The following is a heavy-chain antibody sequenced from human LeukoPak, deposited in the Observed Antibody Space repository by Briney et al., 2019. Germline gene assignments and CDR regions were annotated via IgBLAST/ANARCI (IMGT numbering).Heavy chain of an antibody. CDR1: GYSFTSYW. CDR3: ARPQYYYDSSGYPNGYYFDY. Sequence: ESLKISCKGSGYSFTSYWIGWVRQMPGKGLEWMGIIYPGDSDTRYSPSFQGQVTIPADKSISTAYLQWSSLKASDTAMYYCARPQYYYDSSGYPNGYYFDYWGQGTLVTVSS. J-gene: IGHJ4*02. V-gene: IGHV5-51*01. D-gene: IGHD3-22*01. CDR2: IYPGDSDT.